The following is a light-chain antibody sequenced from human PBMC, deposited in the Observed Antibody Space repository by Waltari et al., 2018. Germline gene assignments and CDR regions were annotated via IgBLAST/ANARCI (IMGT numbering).Light chain of an antibody. CDR2: RSD. V-gene: IGLV1-44*01. J-gene: IGLJ3*02. CDR1: SFNIGRNL. Sequence: QSVLTQPPSASGTPGQRVTISCSGTSFNIGRNLVNWYQHLPGKAPTLLIYRSDQRPSGVPDRFSGSKSGASASLAISGLQSADEADYYCAAWDDSLNGHWVFGGGTKVTV. CDR3: AAWDDSLNGHWV.